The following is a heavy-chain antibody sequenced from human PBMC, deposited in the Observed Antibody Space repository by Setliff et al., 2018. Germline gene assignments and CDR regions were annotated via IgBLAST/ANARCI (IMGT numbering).Heavy chain of an antibody. Sequence: GESLKISCAASGFTFSSYWMSWVRQAPGKGLEWVANIKQDGSDKYYVDSVKGRFTVSRDNAKNSLYLQMSSLRAEDTAVYYRARWTARAVDYWAREPWSPSPQ. CDR3: ARWTARAVDY. J-gene: IGHJ4*02. V-gene: IGHV3-7*03. D-gene: IGHD6-6*01. CDR1: GFTFSSYW. CDR2: IKQDGSDK.